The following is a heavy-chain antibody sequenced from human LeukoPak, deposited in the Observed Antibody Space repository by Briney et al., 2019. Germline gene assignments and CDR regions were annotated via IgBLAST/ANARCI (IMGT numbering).Heavy chain of an antibody. V-gene: IGHV4-4*07. CDR2: IYTSGST. D-gene: IGHD2-2*01. Sequence: SETLSLTCTVSGGSISSYYWSWIRQLAGKGLEWIGRIYTSGSTNYNPSLKSRVTMSVDTSKNQFSLKLSSVTAADTAVYYCARDFIVVPAADDAFDIWGQGTMVTVSS. CDR3: ARDFIVVPAADDAFDI. CDR1: GGSISSYY. J-gene: IGHJ3*02.